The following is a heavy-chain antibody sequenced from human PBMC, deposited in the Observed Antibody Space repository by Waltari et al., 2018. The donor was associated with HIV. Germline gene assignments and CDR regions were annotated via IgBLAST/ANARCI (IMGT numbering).Heavy chain of an antibody. D-gene: IGHD1-26*01. CDR2: ISYDGDQ. CDR3: AKVAGRSGSYSHYYYGMDV. CDR1: GFALKNFA. V-gene: IGHV3-30*18. Sequence: QVQLVESGGGVVQPGGSLSLSCAAPGFALKNFAMHWVRQAPGKGLEWVAVISYDGDQYYADSVKGRFTIFRDNSKKSLFLQMSSLRPEDSAVYYCAKVAGRSGSYSHYYYGMDVWGQGTTVTVS. J-gene: IGHJ6*02.